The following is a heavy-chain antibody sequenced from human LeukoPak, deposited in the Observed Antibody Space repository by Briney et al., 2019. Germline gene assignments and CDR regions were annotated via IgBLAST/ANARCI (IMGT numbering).Heavy chain of an antibody. CDR2: ISSSSSYI. Sequence: GGSLRLSCAASGFTFSTYAMNWVRQAPGKGLEWGSSISSSSSYIYYADSLKGRFTISRDSAKNSLFLQMNSLRAEDTAVYYCARTSSLTPTPSFDYWGQGALVTVSS. V-gene: IGHV3-21*01. D-gene: IGHD2-15*01. CDR1: GFTFSTYA. J-gene: IGHJ4*02. CDR3: ARTSSLTPTPSFDY.